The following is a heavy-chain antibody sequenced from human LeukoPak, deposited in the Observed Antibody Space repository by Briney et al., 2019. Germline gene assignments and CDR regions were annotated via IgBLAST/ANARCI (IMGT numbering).Heavy chain of an antibody. D-gene: IGHD3-16*01. CDR3: ARDHRGTFDY. CDR2: IKQDGSEK. Sequence: GGSLRLSCEASEFTFFGYWMSWVRQAPGKGLEWVANIKQDGSEKNYMDSVKGRFTISRDNAKNSLFLQMNSLRAEDTAVYYCARDHRGTFDYWGQGTLVTVSS. J-gene: IGHJ4*02. CDR1: EFTFFGYW. V-gene: IGHV3-7*01.